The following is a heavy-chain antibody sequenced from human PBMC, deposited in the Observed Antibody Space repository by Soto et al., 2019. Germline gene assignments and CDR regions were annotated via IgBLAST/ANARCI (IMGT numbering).Heavy chain of an antibody. Sequence: PGGSLRLSCAASGFTFRNNVLSWVRQAPGKGLEWVSGITGSGRDTYYADSVKGRFTISRENSKNTLYLQLNSLRAEDTAVYYCAKDETSSSYYYGMDVWGQGTTVAVS. V-gene: IGHV3-23*01. CDR1: GFTFRNNV. CDR2: ITGSGRDT. J-gene: IGHJ6*02. D-gene: IGHD6-13*01. CDR3: AKDETSSSYYYGMDV.